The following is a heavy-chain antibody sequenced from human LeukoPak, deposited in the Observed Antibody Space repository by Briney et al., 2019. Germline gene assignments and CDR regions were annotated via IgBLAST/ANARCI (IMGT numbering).Heavy chain of an antibody. D-gene: IGHD6-19*01. CDR3: ARETGPGWYGIDY. V-gene: IGHV4-59*01. CDR1: GGSISSYY. Sequence: SETLSLTCTVSGGSISSYYWSWIRQPPGKGLEWIGYIYYSGSTNYNPSHKSRVTISVDTSKNQFSLKLSSVTAADTAVYYCARETGPGWYGIDYWGQGTLVTVSS. CDR2: IYYSGST. J-gene: IGHJ4*02.